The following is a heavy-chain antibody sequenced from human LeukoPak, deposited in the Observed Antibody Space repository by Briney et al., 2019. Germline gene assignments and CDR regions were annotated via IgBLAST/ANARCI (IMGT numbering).Heavy chain of an antibody. D-gene: IGHD2-2*02. Sequence: ASVKVSCKASGYTFTTYYMHWVRQAPGQGLEWMGIIYPSGGSTSYAQKFQGRVTMTRDTSTSTVYMELSSLRSEDTAVYYCARGVRVPATITYWFDPWGQGTLVTVSS. V-gene: IGHV1-46*01. J-gene: IGHJ5*02. CDR3: ARGVRVPATITYWFDP. CDR1: GYTFTTYY. CDR2: IYPSGGST.